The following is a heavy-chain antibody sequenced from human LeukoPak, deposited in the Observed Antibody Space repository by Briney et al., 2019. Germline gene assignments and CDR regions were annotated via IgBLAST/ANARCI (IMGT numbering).Heavy chain of an antibody. CDR1: GFTVSSNY. D-gene: IGHD2-15*01. J-gene: IGHJ4*02. CDR2: ISGSGDST. CDR3: VKGCSYTGCYTSDY. Sequence: GGSLRLSCAASGFTVSSNYVSWVRQAPGKGLEWVSTISGSGDSTHYADSVKGRFTISRDNSKNTLYMQMNSLRVEDTAVYYCVKGCSYTGCYTSDYWGQGTLVTVSS. V-gene: IGHV3-23*01.